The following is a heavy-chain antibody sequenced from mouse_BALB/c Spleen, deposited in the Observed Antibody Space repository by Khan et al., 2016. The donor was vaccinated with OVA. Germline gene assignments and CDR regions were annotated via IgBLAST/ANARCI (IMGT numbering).Heavy chain of an antibody. CDR3: TRGGHCSPFDY. Sequence: EVQLQQSGPELVKPGASVKISCKASGYTFTDYNMDWVKQSHGKSLEWIGDITPNNGGTIYNQKFKGKATLTVDKSSSKAYMELRSLTSEDTAVYYCTRGGHCSPFDYWGQGTTLTVSS. V-gene: IGHV1-18*01. CDR2: ITPNNGGT. CDR1: GYTFTDYN. J-gene: IGHJ2*01. D-gene: IGHD1-1*01.